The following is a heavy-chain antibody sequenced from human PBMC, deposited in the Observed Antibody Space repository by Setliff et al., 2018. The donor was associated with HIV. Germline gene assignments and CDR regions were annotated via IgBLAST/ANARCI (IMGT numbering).Heavy chain of an antibody. CDR1: GYSFLSYD. J-gene: IGHJ3*02. CDR2: MNPDTGYT. Sequence: ASVKVSCKASGYSFLSYDISWVRQATGQGLEWMGWMNPDTGYTGFAQKFQGRVTMTRNTSTRTAYMELSRLRSDDTAVYYCSSKLYCTNGVCLDAFDIWGQGTMVTVSS. CDR3: SSKLYCTNGVCLDAFDI. D-gene: IGHD2-8*01. V-gene: IGHV1-8*01.